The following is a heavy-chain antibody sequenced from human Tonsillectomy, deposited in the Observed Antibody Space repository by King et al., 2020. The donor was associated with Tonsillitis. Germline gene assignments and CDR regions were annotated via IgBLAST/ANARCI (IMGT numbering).Heavy chain of an antibody. J-gene: IGHJ4*02. V-gene: IGHV4-59*01. D-gene: IGHD6-6*01. CDR3: ARARGKQLGLFDY. CDR1: GCSISTYY. CDR2: IYYSGST. Sequence: VQLQESGPGLVKPSETLSLNCTVSGCSISTYYWSWIRQRPGKGLEWIGYIYYSGSTNYNPSLKSRVTISVDTPKNQFSLKLRSVTAADTAVYYCARARGKQLGLFDYWGQGTLVTVSS.